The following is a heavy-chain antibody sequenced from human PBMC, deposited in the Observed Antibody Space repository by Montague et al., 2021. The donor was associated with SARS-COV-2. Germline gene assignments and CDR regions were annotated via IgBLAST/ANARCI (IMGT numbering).Heavy chain of an antibody. CDR3: AKGVGSENFQY. Sequence: SLRLSCAASGFNFGAYVMNWVRRAPGKGLEWVAAMSASGDSTYHADSVEGRFTISRDNSKNTVYLQMNSLRAEDTAFYYCAKGVGSENFQYWGQGTLVAVSS. V-gene: IGHV3-23*01. J-gene: IGHJ1*01. CDR1: GFNFGAYV. D-gene: IGHD2-15*01. CDR2: MSASGDST.